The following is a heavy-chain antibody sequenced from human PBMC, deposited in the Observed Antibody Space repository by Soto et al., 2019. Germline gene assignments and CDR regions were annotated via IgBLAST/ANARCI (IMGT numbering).Heavy chain of an antibody. CDR3: ARDARVFGTYYYYYMDV. Sequence: EVQLLESGGGLVQPGGSLRLSCAASGFILSNYAMHWVRQGPRRGLEYLASIRSSGSGTHYADSVKGRFTISRDNSKNTLYLQMGSLRTDDTALYHCARDARVFGTYYYYYMDVWGKGTTVTVSS. V-gene: IGHV3-64*07. CDR2: IRSSGSGT. CDR1: GFILSNYA. J-gene: IGHJ6*03. D-gene: IGHD3-10*02.